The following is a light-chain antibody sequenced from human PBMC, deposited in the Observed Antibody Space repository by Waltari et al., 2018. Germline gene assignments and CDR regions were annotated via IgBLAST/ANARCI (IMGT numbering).Light chain of an antibody. V-gene: IGKV1-39*01. CDR3: QQSYSTPT. CDR1: QSLSIY. CDR2: AGS. J-gene: IGKJ2*01. Sequence: DIQMTQSPSSLSASVGDSVTITCRASQSLSIYVNWYQQRPGKVPKLLIYAGSSLQSGVPSRFSGSGSGTDFTLTISSLQPEDFATYYCQQSYSTPTFGQGTKLEIK.